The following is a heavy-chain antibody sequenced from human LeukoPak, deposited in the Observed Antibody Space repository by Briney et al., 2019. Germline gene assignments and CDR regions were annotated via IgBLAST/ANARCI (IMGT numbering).Heavy chain of an antibody. D-gene: IGHD1-26*01. CDR2: INPNSGGT. Sequence: ASVKVSCKASGYTFTGYYMYWVRQAPGQGLEWMGWINPNSGGTNYAQKFQGRVTMTRDTSIITAYMELSRLTSDDTAVYYCASGDYSGTKPDPIDMWGQGTLVTVSS. CDR3: ASGDYSGTKPDPIDM. CDR1: GYTFTGYY. V-gene: IGHV1-2*02. J-gene: IGHJ3*02.